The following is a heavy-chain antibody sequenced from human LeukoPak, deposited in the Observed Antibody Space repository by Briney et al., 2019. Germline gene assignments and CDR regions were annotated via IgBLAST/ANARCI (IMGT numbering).Heavy chain of an antibody. CDR2: INNDGSST. CDR1: GFTFSGYW. V-gene: IGHV3-74*01. Sequence: GGSLRLSCAASGFTFSGYWMHWVRQAPGKGLVWVSRINNDGSSTSYADSVKGRFTISRDNAKNTLYLQMNSLRAEDTAVCYCTREEDGYNYDFDYWGQGTLVTVSS. CDR3: TREEDGYNYDFDY. J-gene: IGHJ4*02. D-gene: IGHD5-24*01.